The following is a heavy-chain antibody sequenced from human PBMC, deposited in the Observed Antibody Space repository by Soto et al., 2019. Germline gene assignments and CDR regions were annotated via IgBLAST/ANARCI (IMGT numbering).Heavy chain of an antibody. D-gene: IGHD2-15*01. CDR3: ARDGCSGSNCLNWFDP. CDR2: ISSSSSTI. J-gene: IGHJ5*02. V-gene: IGHV3-48*02. Sequence: GGSMRLSCAASGFNVSSNYMSWVSKTTGKGLEWVSYISSSSSTIYYADSVKGRFTISRDNAKNSLYLQMNSLRDEDTAVYYCARDGCSGSNCLNWFDPWGQGTLVTVSS. CDR1: GFNVSSNY.